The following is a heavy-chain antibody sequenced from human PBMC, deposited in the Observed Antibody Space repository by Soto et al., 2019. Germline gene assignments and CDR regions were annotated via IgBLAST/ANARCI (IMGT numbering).Heavy chain of an antibody. CDR1: GYSFTGNS. D-gene: IGHD2-15*01. J-gene: IGHJ4*02. V-gene: IGHV1-2*04. Sequence: QVHLVQSGAEVKKPGASVRVSCKASGYSFTGNSMHWVRQAPGQGLEWMGWINPNNGGTNYAQRFRGWVTMTRDTSVSTASMDLNRLKSDDTAVYYGVIQSSGVVYWGQGTLVTVSS. CDR2: INPNNGGT. CDR3: VIQSSGVVY.